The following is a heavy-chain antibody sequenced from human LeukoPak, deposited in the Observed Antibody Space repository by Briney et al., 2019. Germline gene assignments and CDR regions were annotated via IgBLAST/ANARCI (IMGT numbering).Heavy chain of an antibody. D-gene: IGHD3-22*01. CDR2: ISYDGSNK. J-gene: IGHJ4*02. CDR3: AKVLNEYYYDSSGYYIFDY. CDR1: GFTFSSYG. V-gene: IGHV3-30*18. Sequence: GRSLRLSCAASGFTFSSYGMHWVRQAPGKGLEWVAVISYDGSNKYYADSVKGRFTISRDNSKNTLYLQMNSLRAEDTAVYYCAKVLNEYYYDSSGYYIFDYWGQGTLVTVSS.